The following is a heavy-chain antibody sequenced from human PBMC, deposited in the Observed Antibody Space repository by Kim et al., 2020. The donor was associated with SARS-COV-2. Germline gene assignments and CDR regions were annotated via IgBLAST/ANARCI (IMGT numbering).Heavy chain of an antibody. J-gene: IGHJ3*02. CDR3: ARDRPHYYGSGSYYEDAFDI. CDR1: GYTFTSYA. D-gene: IGHD3-10*01. Sequence: ASVKVSCKASGYTFTSYALHWVRQAPGQRLEWMGWINAGNGNTKYSQKFQGRVTITRDTSASTAYMELSSLRSEDTAVYYCARDRPHYYGSGSYYEDAFDIWGQGTMVTVSS. CDR2: INAGNGNT. V-gene: IGHV1-3*01.